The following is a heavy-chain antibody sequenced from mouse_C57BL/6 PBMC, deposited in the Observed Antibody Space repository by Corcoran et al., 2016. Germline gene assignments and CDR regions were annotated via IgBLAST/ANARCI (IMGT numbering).Heavy chain of an antibody. Sequence: EVQLQQSGPELVKPGASVKISCKASGYTFTDYYMNWVKQSHGKSLEWIGDINPNNGGTSYNQKFKGKATLTVDKSSSTAYMELRSLTSEDSAVYYCAREGLLSYWYFDVWGTGTTVTVSS. CDR2: INPNNGGT. CDR1: GYTFTDYY. J-gene: IGHJ1*03. D-gene: IGHD2-1*01. V-gene: IGHV1-26*01. CDR3: AREGLLSYWYFDV.